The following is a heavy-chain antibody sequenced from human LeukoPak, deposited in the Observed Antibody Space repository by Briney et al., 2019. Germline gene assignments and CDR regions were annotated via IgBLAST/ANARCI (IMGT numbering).Heavy chain of an antibody. D-gene: IGHD6-13*01. Sequence: GASVKVSCKASGYTFTSYYMHWVRQAPGQGLEWMGIINPSGGSTSYAQKFQGRVTMTRDMSTSTVYMELSSLRSEDTAVYYCARADSSWYPGLPGWFDPWGQGTLVTVSS. CDR1: GYTFTSYY. CDR3: ARADSSWYPGLPGWFDP. CDR2: INPSGGST. V-gene: IGHV1-46*01. J-gene: IGHJ5*02.